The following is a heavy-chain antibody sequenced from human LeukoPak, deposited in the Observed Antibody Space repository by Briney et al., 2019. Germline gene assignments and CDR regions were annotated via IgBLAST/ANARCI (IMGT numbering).Heavy chain of an antibody. CDR2: IKSKTEGWTT. CDR1: GFTFSNAW. D-gene: IGHD3-10*01. J-gene: IGHJ4*02. CDR3: LRDWYGSGSYWQIRESYFDY. Sequence: GGSLRLSCAASGFTFSNAWMSWVRQAPGKGREWVGRIKSKTEGWTTDYAAPVEGRFTISRNDSKTTLYLQMNSMKTEDTAVYYCLRDWYGSGSYWQIRESYFDYWGQGTLVTVSS. V-gene: IGHV3-15*01.